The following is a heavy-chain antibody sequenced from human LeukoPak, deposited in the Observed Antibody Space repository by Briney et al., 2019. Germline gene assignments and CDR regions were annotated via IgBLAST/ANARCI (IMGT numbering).Heavy chain of an antibody. D-gene: IGHD5-12*01. Sequence: PSETLSLTCAVYGGSFSGYYWSWIRQPPGKGLEWIGYIYYSGSTNYNPSLKSRVTISVDTSKNQFSLKLSSVTAADTAVYYCARLGGYDVTVDYWGQGTLVTVSS. CDR3: ARLGGYDVTVDY. CDR2: IYYSGST. CDR1: GGSFSGYY. J-gene: IGHJ4*02. V-gene: IGHV4-59*01.